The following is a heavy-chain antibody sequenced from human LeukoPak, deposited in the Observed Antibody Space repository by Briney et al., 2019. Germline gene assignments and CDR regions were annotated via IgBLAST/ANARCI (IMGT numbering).Heavy chain of an antibody. CDR3: ARANPSITMIVVVILVFYYFDY. J-gene: IGHJ4*02. CDR1: GYTFTSYY. D-gene: IGHD3-22*01. Sequence: GASVKVSCKASGYTFTSYYMHWVRQAPGQGLEWMGIINPSGGSTSYAQKFQGRVTMTRDTSTSTVYMELSSLRSEDTAVYYCARANPSITMIVVVILVFYYFDYWGQGTLVTVSS. CDR2: INPSGGST. V-gene: IGHV1-46*01.